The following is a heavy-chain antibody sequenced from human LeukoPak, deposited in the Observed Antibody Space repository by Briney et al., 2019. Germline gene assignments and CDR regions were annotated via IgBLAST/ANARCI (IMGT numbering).Heavy chain of an antibody. CDR3: ARHSITMVRGPPDY. V-gene: IGHV7-4-1*02. J-gene: IGHJ4*02. Sequence: ASVKVSCKASGYTLTSFPTMSWVRQAPGQGLEWIGWIDTATGTPTYAQGFTGRFVLSLDTSVDTAYLQITSLAAEDTAVYYCARHSITMVRGPPDYWGQGTLVTVSS. CDR1: GYTLTSFP. CDR2: IDTATGTP. D-gene: IGHD3-10*01.